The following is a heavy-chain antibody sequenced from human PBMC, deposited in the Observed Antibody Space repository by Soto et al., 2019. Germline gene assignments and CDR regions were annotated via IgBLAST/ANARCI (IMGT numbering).Heavy chain of an antibody. J-gene: IGHJ4*02. D-gene: IGHD2-21*02. V-gene: IGHV3-30-3*01. CDR2: ISYDGSNK. Sequence: GGSLRLSCAASGFTFSSYAMHWVRQAPGKGLEWVAVISYDGSNKYYADSVKGRFTISRDNSKNTLYLQMNSLRAEDTAVYYCARALSLGDPFDYWGQGTLVTVSS. CDR1: GFTFSSYA. CDR3: ARALSLGDPFDY.